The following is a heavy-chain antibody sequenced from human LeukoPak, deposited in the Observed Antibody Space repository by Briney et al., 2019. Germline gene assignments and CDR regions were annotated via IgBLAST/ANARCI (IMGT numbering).Heavy chain of an antibody. Sequence: GGSLRLSCAASGFTFSDYILDWVRQAPGKGLEWVGRIRRGTNNYTTEYAASVKGRFVISRDDSKNSLYLHMNSLKTEDTAVYHCTRDGGDSTKTAFDMWGQGTMVTVSS. CDR3: TRDGGDSTKTAFDM. CDR1: GFTFSDYI. J-gene: IGHJ3*02. V-gene: IGHV3-72*01. CDR2: IRRGTNNYTT. D-gene: IGHD2/OR15-2a*01.